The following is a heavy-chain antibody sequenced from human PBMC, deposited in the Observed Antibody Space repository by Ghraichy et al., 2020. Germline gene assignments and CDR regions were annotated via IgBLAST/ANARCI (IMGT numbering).Heavy chain of an antibody. D-gene: IGHD3-10*01. CDR3: TKDPAGKSSGSGSYGDY. CDR1: GFTFSSFD. Sequence: SLRLSCAASGFTFSSFDMHWVRQAPGKGLEWVAFIRHDGRNNYYTDSVKGRFTISRDNSKNTLFLQMNSLRTEDTAVYFCTKDPAGKSSGSGSYGDYWGQGTLVTVSS. CDR2: IRHDGRNN. V-gene: IGHV3-30*02. J-gene: IGHJ4*02.